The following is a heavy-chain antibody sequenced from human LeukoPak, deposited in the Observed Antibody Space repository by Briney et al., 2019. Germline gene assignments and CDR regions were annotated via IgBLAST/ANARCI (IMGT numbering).Heavy chain of an antibody. V-gene: IGHV6-1*01. CDR3: TTAKSVIGGFGF. D-gene: IGHD3-10*01. J-gene: IGHJ4*02. Sequence: PSQTLSLTCAISGNSVSSNSASWTWIRQSPSRGLEWLGRIYHRSKWYNDYAVSVKSRITINPDTSKNQFSLHLSSVTPEDTAVYYWTTAKSVIGGFGFWGQGTLVTV. CDR2: IYHRSKWYN. CDR1: GNSVSSNSAS.